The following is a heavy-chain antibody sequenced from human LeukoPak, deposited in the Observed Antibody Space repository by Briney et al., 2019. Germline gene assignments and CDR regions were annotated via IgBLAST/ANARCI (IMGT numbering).Heavy chain of an antibody. J-gene: IGHJ1*01. CDR2: MYISGST. CDR1: GGSLSSYY. D-gene: IGHD6-19*01. Sequence: SETLSLTCTAPGGSLSSYYWSWFLQPAGKGLEWIWRMYISGSTNYNPSLKSRVTISVDKSKNQFSLNRSSVTAADTAVYYCAIGPPGYRSGPEYFQHWGQGTLVTVSS. CDR3: AIGPPGYRSGPEYFQH. V-gene: IGHV4-4*07.